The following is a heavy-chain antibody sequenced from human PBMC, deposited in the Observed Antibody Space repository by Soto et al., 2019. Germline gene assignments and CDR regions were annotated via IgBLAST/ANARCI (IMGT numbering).Heavy chain of an antibody. CDR2: IIPIPGTA. CDR1: GGTFGSYA. D-gene: IGHD2-2*01. V-gene: IGHV1-69*13. CDR3: ARSQGSSTSLEIYYYYYYGMAV. Sequence: GASVKVSCKASGGTFGSYAISWVRQAPGQGLEWMGGIIPIPGTANYAQKFQGRATIAADESTSTAYMELSSLRSEDTAVYYCARSQGSSTSLEIYYYYYYGMAVWGQGTTVTVSS. J-gene: IGHJ6*02.